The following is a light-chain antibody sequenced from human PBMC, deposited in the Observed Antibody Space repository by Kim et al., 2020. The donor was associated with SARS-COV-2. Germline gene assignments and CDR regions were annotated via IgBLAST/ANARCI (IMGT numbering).Light chain of an antibody. V-gene: IGLV1-47*01. Sequence: GQRVTISCSGNSSNIGSDYAYWYQQLPGTAPKVLIYRNNQRPSGVPDRFSGSKSDTSASLAISGLRSEDEGDYYCASWDDSLSGLVFGGGTQLTVL. CDR1: SSNIGSDY. CDR3: ASWDDSLSGLV. CDR2: RNN. J-gene: IGLJ2*01.